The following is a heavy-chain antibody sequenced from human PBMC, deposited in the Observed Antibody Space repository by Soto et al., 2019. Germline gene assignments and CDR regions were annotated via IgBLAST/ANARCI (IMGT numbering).Heavy chain of an antibody. V-gene: IGHV1-18*01. CDR2: VNTYNGNP. CDR3: ARDSQYSTSWQRFDS. J-gene: IGHJ4*02. Sequence: QVQLVQSGVEVKKPGASVKVSCKASGYTFTNYAISWVRQAPGRGLEWMVWVNTYNGNPNYAQIFQGRVTMTTDTSTGTAYMELRSLKADDSAVYYCARDSQYSTSWQRFDSWGQGTLVTVSS. CDR1: GYTFTNYA. D-gene: IGHD6-13*01.